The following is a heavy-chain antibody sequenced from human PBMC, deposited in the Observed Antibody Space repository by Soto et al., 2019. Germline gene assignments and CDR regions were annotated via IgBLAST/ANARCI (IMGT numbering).Heavy chain of an antibody. CDR2: INPSDSYT. Sequence: ASVKVSCKASGYTFTSYYMRCVRQAPGQGLEWMGIINPSDSYTNYSPSFQGHVTISADKSISTAYLQWSSLKASDTAMYYCASSIAAARGSDYWGQGTLVTVSS. CDR3: ASSIAAARGSDY. D-gene: IGHD6-13*01. J-gene: IGHJ4*02. V-gene: IGHV5-10-1*01. CDR1: GYTFTSYY.